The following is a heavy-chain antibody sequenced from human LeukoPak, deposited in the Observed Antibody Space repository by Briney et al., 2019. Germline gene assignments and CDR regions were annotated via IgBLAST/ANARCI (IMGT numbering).Heavy chain of an antibody. V-gene: IGHV1-24*01. Sequence: ASVKVSCKVSGYTLTELSMHWVRQAPGKGLEWMGGFDXXXGETIYAQKFQGRVTMTEDTSTDTAYMELSSLTSEDTAVYYCATDRVGLGYCSGGSCRRFDYWGQGTLVTVSS. CDR2: FDXXXGET. CDR3: ATDRVGLGYCSGGSCRRFDY. D-gene: IGHD2-15*01. CDR1: GYTLTELS. J-gene: IGHJ4*02.